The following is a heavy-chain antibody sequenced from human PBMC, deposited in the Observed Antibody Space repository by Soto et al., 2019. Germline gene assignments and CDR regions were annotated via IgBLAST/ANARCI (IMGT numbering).Heavy chain of an antibody. D-gene: IGHD4-17*01. V-gene: IGHV1-69*13. Sequence: SVKLYCKASGGTFSGYAISWVRQAPGQGLEWMGGIIPIFGTANYAQKFQGRVTITADESTSTAYMELSSLRSEDTAVYYCACAGVTTSYYYYGMDVWGQGTTVTVSS. CDR2: IIPIFGTA. J-gene: IGHJ6*02. CDR1: GGTFSGYA. CDR3: ACAGVTTSYYYYGMDV.